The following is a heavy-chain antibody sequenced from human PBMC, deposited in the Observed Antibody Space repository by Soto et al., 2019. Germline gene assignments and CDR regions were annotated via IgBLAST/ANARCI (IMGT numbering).Heavy chain of an antibody. CDR2: IIPIFGTA. V-gene: IGHV1-69*13. Sequence: SVKVSCKASGGTFSSYAISWERQAPGQGLEWMGGIIPIFGTANYAQKFQGRVTITADESTSTAYMELSSLRSEDTAVYCCARDHTIFGVVNEASYYYGMDVWGQGTTVTVSS. D-gene: IGHD3-3*01. CDR1: GGTFSSYA. J-gene: IGHJ6*02. CDR3: ARDHTIFGVVNEASYYYGMDV.